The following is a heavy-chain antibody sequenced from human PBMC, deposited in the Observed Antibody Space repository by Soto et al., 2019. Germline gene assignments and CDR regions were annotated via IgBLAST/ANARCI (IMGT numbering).Heavy chain of an antibody. CDR3: AGVVAVAGKARTFDY. CDR2: INHSGST. V-gene: IGHV4-34*01. D-gene: IGHD6-19*01. Sequence: SETLSLTCAVYGGSFSGYYWSWIRQPPGKGLEWIGEINHSGSTNYNPSLKSRVTISVDTSKNQFSLKLSSVTAADTAVYYFAGVVAVAGKARTFDYWGQGTLVNVSS. J-gene: IGHJ4*02. CDR1: GGSFSGYY.